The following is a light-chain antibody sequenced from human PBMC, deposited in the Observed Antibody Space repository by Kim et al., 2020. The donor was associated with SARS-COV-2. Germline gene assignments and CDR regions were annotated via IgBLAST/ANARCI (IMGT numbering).Light chain of an antibody. CDR3: QVWDSSSDHVV. V-gene: IGLV3-21*03. CDR2: DDS. J-gene: IGLJ2*01. Sequence: AQGKTARITCGGNNIGSKSVHCYQQKPGQAPVLVVYDDSDRPSGIPERFSGSNSGNTATLTISRVEAGDEADYYCQVWDSSSDHVVFGGGTQLTVL. CDR1: NIGSKS.